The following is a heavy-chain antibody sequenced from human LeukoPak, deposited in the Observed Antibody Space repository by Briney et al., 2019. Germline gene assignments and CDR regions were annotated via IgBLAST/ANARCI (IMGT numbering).Heavy chain of an antibody. D-gene: IGHD4-11*01. CDR1: GFAFSSYG. CDR2: IWYDGSNK. CDR3: AKTVNYYYYMDV. J-gene: IGHJ6*03. Sequence: GGSLRLSCAASGFAFSSYGMHWVRQAPGKGLEWVAVIWYDGSNKYYADSVKGRFTISRDNSKNTLYLQMNSLRAEDTAVYYCAKTVNYYYYMDVRGKGTTVTVSS. V-gene: IGHV3-33*06.